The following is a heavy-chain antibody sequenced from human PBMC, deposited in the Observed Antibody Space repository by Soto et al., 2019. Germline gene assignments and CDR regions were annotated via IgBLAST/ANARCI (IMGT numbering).Heavy chain of an antibody. Sequence: ASVKVSCKASGYMFRSYGISWVRQAPGKGLEWIGLINPNGGSTNYGQKFRGRVTMARDTSTSTVYMDLSSLRSDDTAVYYCARDLAAADYWGQGTLVTVSS. J-gene: IGHJ4*02. CDR1: GYMFRSYG. V-gene: IGHV1-46*01. CDR2: INPNGGST. D-gene: IGHD6-13*01. CDR3: ARDLAAADY.